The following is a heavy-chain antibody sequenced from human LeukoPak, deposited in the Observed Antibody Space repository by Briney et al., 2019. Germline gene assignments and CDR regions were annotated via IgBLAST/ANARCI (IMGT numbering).Heavy chain of an antibody. CDR2: ISYDGRNK. V-gene: IGHV3-30*18. CDR3: AKPRDIDSWAFDV. J-gene: IGHJ3*01. D-gene: IGHD2-15*01. Sequence: GGSLRLSCAASEFTFNNHDMHWVRQAPGKGMEWGAAISYDGRNKDYADSVKGRLTISRDNSKNTLNLQMNSLRTEDTAVFYCAKPRDIDSWAFDVWGQGTMVTVSS. CDR1: EFTFNNHD.